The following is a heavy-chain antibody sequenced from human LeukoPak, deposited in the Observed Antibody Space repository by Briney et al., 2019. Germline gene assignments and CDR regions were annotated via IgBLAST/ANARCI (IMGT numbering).Heavy chain of an antibody. J-gene: IGHJ6*02. D-gene: IGHD1-14*01. V-gene: IGHV3-9*01. Sequence: GGSLRLSCAASGFTFDDYAMHWVRQAPGKGLEWVSGISWNSGSIGYADSVKGRFTISRDNAKNFLYLQMNSLRAEDTALYYCAKDLRDGRKYYYYGMDVWGQGTTVTVSS. CDR1: GFTFDDYA. CDR3: AKDLRDGRKYYYYGMDV. CDR2: ISWNSGSI.